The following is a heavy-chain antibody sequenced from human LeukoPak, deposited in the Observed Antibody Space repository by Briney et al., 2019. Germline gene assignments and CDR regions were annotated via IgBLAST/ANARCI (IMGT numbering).Heavy chain of an antibody. Sequence: PGGSLRLSCAASGFTFNNYWMHWVRQAPGMGLVWVSSIRFDGGDTAYADSAKGRFTIFRDNARNTMFLQMNNLRAEDTAVYYCAKEIDGFDVWGQGTLVTVSS. V-gene: IGHV3-74*01. J-gene: IGHJ3*01. CDR1: GFTFNNYW. CDR3: AKEIDGFDV. CDR2: IRFDGGDT.